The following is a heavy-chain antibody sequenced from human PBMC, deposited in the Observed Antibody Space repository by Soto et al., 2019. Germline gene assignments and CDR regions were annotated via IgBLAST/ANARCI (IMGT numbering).Heavy chain of an antibody. Sequence: ASVKVSCKASGGTFSSYAISWVRQAPGQGLEWMGGIIPIFGTANYAQKFQGRVTITADESTSTAYMELSSLRSEDTAVYYCARDPIAAAGQYYYYGMDVWGQGTTVTVSS. CDR1: GGTFSSYA. CDR2: IIPIFGTA. CDR3: ARDPIAAAGQYYYYGMDV. J-gene: IGHJ6*02. D-gene: IGHD6-13*01. V-gene: IGHV1-69*13.